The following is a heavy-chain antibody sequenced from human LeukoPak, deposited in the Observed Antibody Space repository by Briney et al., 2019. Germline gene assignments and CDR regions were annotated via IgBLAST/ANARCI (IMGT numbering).Heavy chain of an antibody. V-gene: IGHV1-2*06. CDR3: ARAPLGYNWFDP. D-gene: IGHD3-10*01. CDR1: GYTFTGYY. CDR2: INPNSGGT. Sequence: ASVKVSCKASGYTFTGYYTHWVRQAPGQGLEWMGRINPNSGGTNYAQKFQGRVTMTKDTSISTGYMELSRLRSDDTAVYYCARAPLGYNWFDPWGQGTLVTVSS. J-gene: IGHJ5*02.